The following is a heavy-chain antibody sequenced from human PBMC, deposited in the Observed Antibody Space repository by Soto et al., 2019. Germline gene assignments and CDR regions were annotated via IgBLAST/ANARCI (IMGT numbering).Heavy chain of an antibody. CDR2: IIPIFGTA. D-gene: IGHD3-10*01. CDR1: GGTFSSYA. V-gene: IGHV1-69*13. J-gene: IGHJ5*02. CDR3: ARVRYYYGSGSPAKNWFDP. Sequence: SVKVSCKASGGTFSSYAISWVRQAPGQGLEWMGGIIPIFGTANYAQKFQGRVTITADESTSTAYMELSSLRSEDTAVYYCARVRYYYGSGSPAKNWFDPWGQGTLVTVSS.